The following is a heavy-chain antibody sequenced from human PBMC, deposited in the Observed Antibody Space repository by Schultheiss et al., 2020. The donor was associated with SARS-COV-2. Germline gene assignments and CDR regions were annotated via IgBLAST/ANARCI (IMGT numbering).Heavy chain of an antibody. CDR3: AKGAGTTSPDY. V-gene: IGHV3-30*18. J-gene: IGHJ4*02. D-gene: IGHD3-10*01. Sequence: GESLKISCAASGFTFSNYVMHWVRQAPGKGLEWVAVISYDGSNKYYADSVKGRFTISRDNSKNTLYLQMNSLRAEDTAVYYCAKGAGTTSPDYWGQGTLVTVSS. CDR1: GFTFSNYV. CDR2: ISYDGSNK.